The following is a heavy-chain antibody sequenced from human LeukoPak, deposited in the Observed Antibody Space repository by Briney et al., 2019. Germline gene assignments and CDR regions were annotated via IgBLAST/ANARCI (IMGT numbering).Heavy chain of an antibody. J-gene: IGHJ6*02. D-gene: IGHD2-2*01. CDR3: ARDPPVYCSSTSCYQNYYYYGMDV. CDR2: ISAYNGNT. V-gene: IGHV1-18*01. Sequence: ASVRVSCKASGYTFTSYGISWVRQAPEQGLEWMGWISAYNGNTNYAQTLQGRVTMTTDTSTSTAYMELRSLRSDETAVYYCARDPPVYCSSTSCYQNYYYYGMDVWGQGTTVTVSS. CDR1: GYTFTSYG.